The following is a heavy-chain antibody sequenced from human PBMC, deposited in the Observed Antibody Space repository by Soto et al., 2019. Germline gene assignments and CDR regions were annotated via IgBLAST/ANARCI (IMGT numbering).Heavy chain of an antibody. D-gene: IGHD2-2*01. CDR2: ISYDETNK. V-gene: IGHV3-30-3*01. CDR3: ASLNVRPIYCLSTSCFGYSYGWGDY. CDR1: GFTFSSYA. J-gene: IGHJ4*02. Sequence: QVQLVESGGGVVQPGRSLRLSCAASGFTFSSYAMHWVRQAPGKGLEWVAVISYDETNKYYADSVKGRFTISRDNSKNTLYLQMNSLRAEDTAVYFCASLNVRPIYCLSTSCFGYSYGWGDYWGQGTLVTVSS.